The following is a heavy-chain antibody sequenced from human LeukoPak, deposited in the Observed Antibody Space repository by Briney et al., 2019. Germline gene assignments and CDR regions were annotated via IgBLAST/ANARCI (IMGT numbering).Heavy chain of an antibody. CDR1: GGSISSYY. Sequence: SETLSLTCTASGGSISSYYWSWIRQPPGKGLEWIGYIYYSGSTNYNPSLKSRVTISVDTSKNQFSLKLSSVTAADTAVYYCARIVADDYYYYYYGMDVWGQGTTVTVSS. D-gene: IGHD2-21*01. J-gene: IGHJ6*02. V-gene: IGHV4-59*01. CDR3: ARIVADDYYYYYYGMDV. CDR2: IYYSGST.